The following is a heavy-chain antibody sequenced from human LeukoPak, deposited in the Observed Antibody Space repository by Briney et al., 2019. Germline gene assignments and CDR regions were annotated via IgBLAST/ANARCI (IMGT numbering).Heavy chain of an antibody. CDR1: GGSISSSSYY. V-gene: IGHV4-39*01. Sequence: PSETLSLTCTVSGGSISSSSYYWGWIRQPPGKGLEWIGSIYYSGSTYYNPSLKSRLTISVDTSKNQFSVKLSSVTAADTAVYYCAICYGSGSYYWVYYYYGMDVWGQGTTVTVSS. J-gene: IGHJ6*02. CDR2: IYYSGST. D-gene: IGHD3-10*01. CDR3: AICYGSGSYYWVYYYYGMDV.